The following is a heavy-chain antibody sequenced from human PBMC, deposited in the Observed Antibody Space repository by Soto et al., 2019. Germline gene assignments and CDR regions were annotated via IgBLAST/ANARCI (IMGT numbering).Heavy chain of an antibody. J-gene: IGHJ6*02. V-gene: IGHV1-69*12. D-gene: IGHD5-12*01. CDR2: IIPIFGTA. Sequence: QVQLVQSGAEVKKPGSSVKVSCKASGGTFSSYAISWVRQAPGQGLEWMGGIIPIFGTANYAQKFQGRVTITADESTSTAYMELSSLRSEDTAVYYCAGGGGYRGYDSDYYYGMDVWGQGTTVTVSS. CDR1: GGTFSSYA. CDR3: AGGGGYRGYDSDYYYGMDV.